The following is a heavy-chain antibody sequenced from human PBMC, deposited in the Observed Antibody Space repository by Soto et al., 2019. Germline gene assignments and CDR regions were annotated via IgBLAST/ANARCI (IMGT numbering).Heavy chain of an antibody. J-gene: IGHJ6*02. CDR3: ARDKLRFLEWLLLYYYGMDV. CDR2: TYYRSKWYN. CDR1: GDSVSNNSAA. Sequence: QTLSLTCAISGDSVSNNSAAWNWIRQSPSRGLEWLGRTYYRSKWYNDYAVSVKGRITINPDTSKNQFSLQLNSVTPEDTAVYYCARDKLRFLEWLLLYYYGMDVWGHGTTVTVSS. D-gene: IGHD3-3*01. V-gene: IGHV6-1*01.